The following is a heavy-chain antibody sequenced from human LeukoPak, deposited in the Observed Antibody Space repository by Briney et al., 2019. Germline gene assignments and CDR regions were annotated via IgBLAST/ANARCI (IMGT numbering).Heavy chain of an antibody. CDR2: IIPIFGTA. D-gene: IGHD4-23*01. CDR3: ARGWLAETTVVTLYNY. J-gene: IGHJ4*02. V-gene: IGHV1-69*01. CDR1: GGTFSSYA. Sequence: GSSVKVSCKASGGTFSSYAISWVRQAPGQGLEWMGGIIPIFGTANYAQKFHGRVTITADESTSTAHMELSSLRSEDTAVYYCARGWLAETTVVTLYNYWGQGTLVTVSS.